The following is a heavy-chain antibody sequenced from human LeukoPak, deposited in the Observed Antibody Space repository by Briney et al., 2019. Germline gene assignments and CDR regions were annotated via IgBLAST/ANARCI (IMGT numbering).Heavy chain of an antibody. V-gene: IGHV3-48*03. J-gene: IGHJ4*02. CDR3: ARNLGRPNDY. CDR1: GFTFNTYE. Sequence: GGSLSLSCAASGFTFNTYEVNWVRQAPEKGLEWISYISSSGATKYYADSVKGRFTISRDNAKNSLYLQMNSLIVEDTAVYYCARNLGRPNDYWGQGTLVTVSS. CDR2: ISSSGATK. D-gene: IGHD1-7*01.